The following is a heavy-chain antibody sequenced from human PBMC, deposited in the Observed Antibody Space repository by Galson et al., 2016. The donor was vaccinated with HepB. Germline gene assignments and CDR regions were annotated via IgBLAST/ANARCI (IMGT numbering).Heavy chain of an antibody. CDR1: GFTFSSYA. CDR2: ISYDGSSK. V-gene: IGHV3-30-3*01. Sequence: SLRLSCAASGFTFSSYAMHWVRQAPGKGLEWVAIISYDGSSKYYADSVKGRFTISRDNSKNTLYLQMHSLRVEDTAVYYCAKGGKYSEFDWGQGTLVTVS. D-gene: IGHD2-21*01. CDR3: AKGGKYSEFD. J-gene: IGHJ4*02.